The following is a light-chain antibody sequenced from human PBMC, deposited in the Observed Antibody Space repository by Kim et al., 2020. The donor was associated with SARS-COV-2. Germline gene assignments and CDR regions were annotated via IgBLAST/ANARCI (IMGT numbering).Light chain of an antibody. CDR1: SSDIGAYKY. Sequence: QSVTISCTETSSDIGAYKYVSWYHQHPGKAPKLMIYEVNRRPSGVPDRFSGSKSGNTASLTVSGLQAEDEADYYCTSYAGSNNLDVFGTGTKVTVL. CDR3: TSYAGSNNLDV. J-gene: IGLJ1*01. CDR2: EVN. V-gene: IGLV2-8*01.